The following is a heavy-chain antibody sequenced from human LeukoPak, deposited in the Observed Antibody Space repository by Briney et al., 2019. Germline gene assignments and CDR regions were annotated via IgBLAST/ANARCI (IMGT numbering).Heavy chain of an antibody. J-gene: IGHJ6*02. D-gene: IGHD2-21*01. CDR1: GFTFSSYG. Sequence: PGRSLRLSCAASGFTFSSYGMHWVRQAPGKGLEWVAVIWYDGSNKYYADSVKGRFTISRDNSKNTLYLQMNSLRAEDTAVYYCARDSSTQAYCGGDCYYYGMDVWGQGTTVTVSS. CDR3: ARDSSTQAYCGGDCYYYGMDV. V-gene: IGHV3-33*01. CDR2: IWYDGSNK.